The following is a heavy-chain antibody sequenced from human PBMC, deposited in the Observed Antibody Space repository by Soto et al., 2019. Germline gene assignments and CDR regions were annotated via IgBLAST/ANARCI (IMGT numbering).Heavy chain of an antibody. CDR2: ISSDGSNK. D-gene: IGHD2-2*01. Sequence: QVQLVESGGGVVQPGRSLRLSCAASGFTFSSYGMHWVRQAPGKGLEWVAVISSDGSNKYYADSVKGRFTISRDNSKSTLHLQMNSLRAEDTAVYYCAKRDCIRTRCRQGYYYGMAVWGQGTTVTVSS. J-gene: IGHJ6*02. CDR3: AKRDCIRTRCRQGYYYGMAV. V-gene: IGHV3-30*18. CDR1: GFTFSSYG.